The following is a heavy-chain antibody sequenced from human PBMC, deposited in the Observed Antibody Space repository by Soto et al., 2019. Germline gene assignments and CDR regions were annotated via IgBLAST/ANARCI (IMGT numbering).Heavy chain of an antibody. CDR1: GGSISSSSYY. CDR3: ARLYCSGGSCYVGPGYGMDV. CDR2: IYYSGST. D-gene: IGHD2-15*01. V-gene: IGHV4-39*01. J-gene: IGHJ6*02. Sequence: SETLSLTCTVSGGSISSSSYYWGWIRQPPGKGLEWIGSIYYSGSTYYNPSLKSRVTISVDTSKNQFSLKLSSVTAADTAVYYCARLYCSGGSCYVGPGYGMDVWGQGTTVTVSS.